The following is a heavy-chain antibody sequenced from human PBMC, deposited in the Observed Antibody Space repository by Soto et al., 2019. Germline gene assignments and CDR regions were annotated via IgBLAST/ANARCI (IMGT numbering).Heavy chain of an antibody. V-gene: IGHV3-48*01. CDR3: ARGLNWYFDL. CDR1: GVTSSSYS. CDR2: ISSSSSTI. J-gene: IGHJ2*01. D-gene: IGHD6-19*01. Sequence: EVQLVESGGGLVQPGGSLRLSCAASGVTSSSYSMNWVRQAPGKGLGWVSYISSSSSTIDYADSVKGRFTISRDHAKNSLYLQMNSLRAEDTAVYYCARGLNWYFDLWGRGTLVTVSS.